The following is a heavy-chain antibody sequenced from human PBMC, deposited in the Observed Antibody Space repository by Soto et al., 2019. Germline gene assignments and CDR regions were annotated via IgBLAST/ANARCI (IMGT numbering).Heavy chain of an antibody. D-gene: IGHD2-8*01. CDR2: IDPSDSYT. Sequence: XESLNVYWHGSGYRCTSYWIRWVLQMPGKGLEWMGRIDPSDSYTNYSPSFQGHVTISADKSISTAYLQWSSLKASDTAMYYCARISIVLMSYGMDVWGQGTTVTVSS. CDR3: ARISIVLMSYGMDV. V-gene: IGHV5-10-1*01. CDR1: GYRCTSYW. J-gene: IGHJ6*02.